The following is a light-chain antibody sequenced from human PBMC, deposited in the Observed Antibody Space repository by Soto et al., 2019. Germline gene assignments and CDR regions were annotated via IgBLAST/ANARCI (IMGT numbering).Light chain of an antibody. V-gene: IGLV3-21*02. J-gene: IGLJ3*02. CDR3: QVWDTNSDHWV. Sequence: SYELTQPPSASVAPGQTARITCDGNSIGSKSVHWYQLKPGQAPVVFVYDDTDRPSGIPERFSGSNSGNTATLTISRVEAGDEADYYCQVWDTNSDHWVFGGGTKLTVL. CDR2: DDT. CDR1: SIGSKS.